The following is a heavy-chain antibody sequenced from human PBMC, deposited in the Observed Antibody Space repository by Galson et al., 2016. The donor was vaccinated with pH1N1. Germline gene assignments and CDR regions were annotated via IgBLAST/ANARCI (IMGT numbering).Heavy chain of an antibody. Sequence: SLRLSCADSGFTFSTYWMTWVRQIPGKGLQWLANIKQDGSEKHYVDYVKGRFTIARDNAKNSLYLQMNSLRAEDTAVYYCARERAGAFHLWGQGTMVIVSS. CDR2: IKQDGSEK. CDR1: GFTFSTYW. J-gene: IGHJ3*01. V-gene: IGHV3-7*01. CDR3: ARERAGAFHL.